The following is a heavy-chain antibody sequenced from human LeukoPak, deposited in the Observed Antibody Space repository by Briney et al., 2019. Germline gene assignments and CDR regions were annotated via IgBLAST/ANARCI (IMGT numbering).Heavy chain of an antibody. CDR1: GYTLTELS. CDR2: FDPEDGET. V-gene: IGHV1-24*01. Sequence: GASVKVSCKVSGYTLTELSMHWVRQAPGKGLEWMGGFDPEDGETIYAQKFQGRVTMTEDTSTDTAYMELSSLRSEDTAVYYCARDLGYCSSTSCSDNFDYWGQGTLVTVSS. D-gene: IGHD2-2*01. CDR3: ARDLGYCSSTSCSDNFDY. J-gene: IGHJ4*02.